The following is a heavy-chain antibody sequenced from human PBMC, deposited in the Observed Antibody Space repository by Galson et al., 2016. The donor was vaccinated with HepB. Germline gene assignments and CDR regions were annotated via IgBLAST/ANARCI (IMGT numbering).Heavy chain of an antibody. CDR1: GDSVSGHTAT. D-gene: IGHD2/OR15-2a*01. Sequence: CAISGDSVSGHTATWNWIRQSPSRGLEWLGRTAYRSQWLYVYAPSLKGRITIKPDTSTNQFSLHLTSVTPEDTAIYYCARSAYFKEWPDPWGQGTPVTV. CDR3: ARSAYFKEWPDP. V-gene: IGHV6-1*01. CDR2: TAYRSQWLY. J-gene: IGHJ5*02.